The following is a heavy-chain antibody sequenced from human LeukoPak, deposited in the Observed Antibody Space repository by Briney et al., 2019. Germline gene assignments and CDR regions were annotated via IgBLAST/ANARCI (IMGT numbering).Heavy chain of an antibody. CDR2: FDPEDGET. CDR3: ATLGDDFWSGYYTLFDY. D-gene: IGHD3-3*01. CDR1: GYTLTELS. V-gene: IGHV1-24*01. Sequence: GASVKVSCKVSGYTLTELSMHWVRQAPGKGLEWMGGFDPEDGETIYAQKFQGRVTMTEDTSTDIAYMELSSLRSEDTAVYYCATLGDDFWSGYYTLFDYWGQGTLVTVS. J-gene: IGHJ4*02.